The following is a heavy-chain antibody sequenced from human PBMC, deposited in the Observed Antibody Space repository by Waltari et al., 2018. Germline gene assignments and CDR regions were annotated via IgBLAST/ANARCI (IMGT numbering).Heavy chain of an antibody. D-gene: IGHD3-16*01. J-gene: IGHJ4*02. CDR3: AREWSNATTWFGGYFDL. V-gene: IGHV3-53*01. Sequence: EEQLVESGGRLVQSGGSLRLSCAASGFTVRDNSMIWVRQAPGKGLEWVSVIYNDGSTFYAESVKGRFTISREISRNEVSLQMHSVRGDDAGIYYCAREWSNATTWFGGYFDLWGQGTQVIVSS. CDR1: GFTVRDNS. CDR2: IYNDGST.